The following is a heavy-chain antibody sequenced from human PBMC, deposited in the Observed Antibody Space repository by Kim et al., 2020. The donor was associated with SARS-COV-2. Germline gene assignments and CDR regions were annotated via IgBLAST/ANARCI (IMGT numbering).Heavy chain of an antibody. J-gene: IGHJ4*02. CDR1: GFDFDNYP. V-gene: IGHV3-23*01. D-gene: IGHD3-10*01. CDR2: ISTSGGST. Sequence: GGSLRLSCEASGFDFDNYPMSWVRRAPGKGLEWVSAISTSGGSTYYTNSVRGRFAISRDNSKDTLFLQMNSLTAEDTAIYYCAKEMKLGLSTMDHWGQGVLVSVSS. CDR3: AKEMKLGLSTMDH.